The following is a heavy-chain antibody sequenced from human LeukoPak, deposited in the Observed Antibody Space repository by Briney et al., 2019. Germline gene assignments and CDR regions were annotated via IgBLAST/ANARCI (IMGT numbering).Heavy chain of an antibody. CDR2: INPNNGGT. J-gene: IGHJ4*02. Sequence: ASVKVSCKASGYTFTCYYMHWVRQAPGQGLEWMGWINPNNGGTNYAQKFQGRVTLTRDTSLSTAYMELSRLRSDDTAVYYCARDREDILTGYDYWGQGTLVTVSS. V-gene: IGHV1-2*02. CDR3: ARDREDILTGYDY. D-gene: IGHD3-9*01. CDR1: GYTFTCYY.